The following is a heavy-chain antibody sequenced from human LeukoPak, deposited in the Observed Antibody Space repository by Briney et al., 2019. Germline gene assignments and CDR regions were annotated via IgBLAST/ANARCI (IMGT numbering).Heavy chain of an antibody. V-gene: IGHV3-74*01. J-gene: IGHJ4*02. Sequence: PGGSLRLSCAAAGFTFSSYWMHWVRQAPGKGLVWVSAISGSGGSTYYADSVKGRFTISRDNAKKTLYLQMNSLRAEDTAVYYCSRGYSGGFDYWGQGTLVTVSS. CDR3: SRGYSGGFDY. D-gene: IGHD2-15*01. CDR2: ISGSGGST. CDR1: GFTFSSYW.